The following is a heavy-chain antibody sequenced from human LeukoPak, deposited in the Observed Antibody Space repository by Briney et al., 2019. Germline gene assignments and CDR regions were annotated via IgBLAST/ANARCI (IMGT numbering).Heavy chain of an antibody. D-gene: IGHD1-26*01. CDR2: MNPNSGNT. CDR1: GYTFTGYY. Sequence: ASVKVSCKASGYTFTGYYMHRVRQATGQGLEWMGWMNPNSGNTGYAQKFQGRVTITRNTSISTAYMELSSLRSEDTAVYYCARAGGATRFDYWGQGTLVTVSS. J-gene: IGHJ4*02. V-gene: IGHV1-8*03. CDR3: ARAGGATRFDY.